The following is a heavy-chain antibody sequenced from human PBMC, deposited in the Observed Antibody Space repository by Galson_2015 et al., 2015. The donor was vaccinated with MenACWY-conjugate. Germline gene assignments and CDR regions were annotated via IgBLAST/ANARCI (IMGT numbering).Heavy chain of an antibody. CDR3: ARGRGRAPGHAFDC. Sequence: SLRLSCAASGFTFSSHAMHWVRQAPGKGLEWVAVISHDGTNKWYADSVKGRFTISRDNSKNTLDLQMNSLRAEDTAVYYCARGRGRAPGHAFDCRGQGTMVTVSS. CDR2: ISHDGTNK. J-gene: IGHJ3*01. CDR1: GFTFSSHA. D-gene: IGHD3-16*01. V-gene: IGHV3-30*01.